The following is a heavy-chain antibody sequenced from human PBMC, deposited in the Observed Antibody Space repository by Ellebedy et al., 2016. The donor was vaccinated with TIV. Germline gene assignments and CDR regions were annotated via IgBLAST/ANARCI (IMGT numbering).Heavy chain of an antibody. CDR2: IYHSGNT. D-gene: IGHD1-26*01. J-gene: IGHJ6*02. V-gene: IGHV4-38-2*02. CDR1: GYSISSGYY. CDR3: ARDLGGSYYRGTSGMDV. Sequence: SETLSLTCTVSGYSISSGYYWGWIRQPPGKGLEWIGIIYHSGNTYYNPSLKSRVTISVDTSNNQFSLKLTSVTAADTAVYYCARDLGGSYYRGTSGMDVWGQGTTVTVSS.